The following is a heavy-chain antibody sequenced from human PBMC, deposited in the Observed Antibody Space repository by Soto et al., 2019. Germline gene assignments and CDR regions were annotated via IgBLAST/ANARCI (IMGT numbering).Heavy chain of an antibody. J-gene: IGHJ3*02. D-gene: IGHD3-3*01. V-gene: IGHV4-4*08. Sequence: SEILSLTCAVSGGSISSYYWSWIRQPPGKGLEWIGYIYYSGSTNYNPSLKSRVTIAVDTSKNQFSLKLSSVTAADTAVYYCARDLGITIFGVVPSSDVFVIWGQGTMVTVSS. CDR3: ARDLGITIFGVVPSSDVFVI. CDR1: GGSISSYY. CDR2: IYYSGST.